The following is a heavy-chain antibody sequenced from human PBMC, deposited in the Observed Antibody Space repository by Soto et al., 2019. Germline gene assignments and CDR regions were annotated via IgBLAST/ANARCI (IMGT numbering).Heavy chain of an antibody. CDR2: IYYSGST. CDR3: ARADIVVVPAGVGFDP. J-gene: IGHJ5*02. D-gene: IGHD2-2*01. CDR1: GGSISSSNYY. Sequence: SETLSLTCTVSGGSISSSNYYWGWIRQPPGKGLEWIGNIYYSGSTYYNPSLKSRVTISVDTSKNQFSLKLSSVTAADTAVYYCARADIVVVPAGVGFDPWGQGTLVTVSS. V-gene: IGHV4-39*01.